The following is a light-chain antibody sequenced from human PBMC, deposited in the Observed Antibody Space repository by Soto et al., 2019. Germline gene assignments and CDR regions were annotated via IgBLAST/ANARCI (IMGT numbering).Light chain of an antibody. Sequence: EIVMTQSPATLSVSPGERATLSCRASQSVSSNLAWYQQKPGQAPRLLIYGASTGATGFPARFSGSGSGTEFTLTISSLQSEDFAVYYCQQYNNWPITFGQGTRLEMK. CDR3: QQYNNWPIT. CDR2: GAS. J-gene: IGKJ5*01. V-gene: IGKV3-15*01. CDR1: QSVSSN.